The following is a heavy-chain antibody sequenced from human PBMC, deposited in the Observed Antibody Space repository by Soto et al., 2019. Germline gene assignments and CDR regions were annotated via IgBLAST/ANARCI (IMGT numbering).Heavy chain of an antibody. J-gene: IGHJ4*02. CDR2: IYWDDDK. D-gene: IGHD1-1*01. Sequence: QITLKESGPTLVKPTQTLTLTCTFSGFSLSTSGVGVGWIRQPPGKALEWLALIYWDDDKRYSPSLKSRLTITKDPSKNQVVLTMTNMDPVDTATYYCAHRNAPLSERGVYFDYWGQGTLVTVSS. CDR1: GFSLSTSGVG. V-gene: IGHV2-5*02. CDR3: AHRNAPLSERGVYFDY.